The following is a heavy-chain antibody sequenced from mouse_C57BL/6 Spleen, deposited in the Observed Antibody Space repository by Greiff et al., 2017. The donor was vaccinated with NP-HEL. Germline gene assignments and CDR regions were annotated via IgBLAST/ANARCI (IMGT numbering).Heavy chain of an antibody. D-gene: IGHD1-1*01. CDR2: IYPGDGDT. Sequence: QVQLQQSGPELVKPGASVKISCKASGYAFSSSWMNWVKQRPGKGLEWIGRIYPGDGDTNYNGKFKGKATLTADKSSSTAYMQLSSLTSEDSAVYFCARNYGSSYHYFDYWGQGTTLTVSS. CDR3: ARNYGSSYHYFDY. J-gene: IGHJ2*01. CDR1: GYAFSSSW. V-gene: IGHV1-82*01.